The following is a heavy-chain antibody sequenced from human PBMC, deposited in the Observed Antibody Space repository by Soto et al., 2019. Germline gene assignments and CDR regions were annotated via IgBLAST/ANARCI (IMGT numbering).Heavy chain of an antibody. CDR3: ARDVSGSYLYFDY. CDR1: GFTFGSYW. CDR2: IKQDGSEK. V-gene: IGHV3-7*03. D-gene: IGHD1-26*01. J-gene: IGHJ4*02. Sequence: GSLRLSCAASGFTFGSYWMSWVRQAPGKGLEWVANIKQDGSEKYYVDSVKGRFTISRDNAKNSLYLQMNSLRAEDTAVYYCARDVSGSYLYFDYWGQGTLVTVSS.